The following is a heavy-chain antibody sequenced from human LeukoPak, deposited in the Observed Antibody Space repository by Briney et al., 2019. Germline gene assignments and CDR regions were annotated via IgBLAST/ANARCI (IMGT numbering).Heavy chain of an antibody. Sequence: GGSLRLSCAASGFTFSSYGMHWVRQAPGKGLEWGAVIWYDGSNKYYADSVKGRFTISRDNSKTTLYLQMNSLRAEDTAVYYCARDRYCGGDCASTYNWFDPWGQGTLVTVSS. J-gene: IGHJ5*02. CDR2: IWYDGSNK. V-gene: IGHV3-33*01. CDR1: GFTFSSYG. D-gene: IGHD2-21*02. CDR3: ARDRYCGGDCASTYNWFDP.